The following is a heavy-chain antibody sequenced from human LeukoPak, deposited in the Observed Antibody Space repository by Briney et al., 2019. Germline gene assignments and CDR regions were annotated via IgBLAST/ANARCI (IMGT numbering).Heavy chain of an antibody. J-gene: IGHJ6*03. D-gene: IGHD3-9*01. V-gene: IGHV1-2*02. CDR2: INPNSGGT. CDR1: GYTFTGYY. Sequence: ASVKVSCKASGYTFTGYYMHWVRQAPGQGLEWMGWINPNSGGTNYAQKLQGRVTMTRDTSISTAYMELSRLRSDDTAVYYCARGLDTSGRKHLGGFWILTGRDFNYYYMDVWGKGTTVTISS. CDR3: ARGLDTSGRKHLGGFWILTGRDFNYYYMDV.